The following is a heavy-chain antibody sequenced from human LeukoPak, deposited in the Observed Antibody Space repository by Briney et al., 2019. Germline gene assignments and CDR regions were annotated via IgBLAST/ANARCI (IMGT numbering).Heavy chain of an antibody. CDR3: ARGRRYLYYFDY. V-gene: IGHV4-34*01. CDR2: NNHSGST. D-gene: IGHD2-2*02. Sequence: PSETLSLTCAVYGGSFRGYYWSWMRQPPGKGLEWIGENNHSGSTNYNPSLKSRVTISVDTSKNQFSLKLSSVTAADTAVYYCARGRRYLYYFDYWGQGTLVTVSS. CDR1: GGSFRGYY. J-gene: IGHJ4*02.